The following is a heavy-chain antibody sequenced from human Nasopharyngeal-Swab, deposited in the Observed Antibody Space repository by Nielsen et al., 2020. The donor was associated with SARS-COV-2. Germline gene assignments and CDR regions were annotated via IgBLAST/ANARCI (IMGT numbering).Heavy chain of an antibody. CDR3: VRPEGVATSFKYYFQYGMDV. D-gene: IGHD5-12*01. V-gene: IGHV5-51*01. CDR1: GYSFTRYW. J-gene: IGHJ6*02. Sequence: GGSLRLSCKGSGYSFTRYWIAWVRQIPGKGLEWMGIIYPRDSDTRYSPSFQGQVTISADKSISTAYLQWSSLKASDTAMYYCVRPEGVATSFKYYFQYGMDVWGQGTMVTVPS. CDR2: IYPRDSDT.